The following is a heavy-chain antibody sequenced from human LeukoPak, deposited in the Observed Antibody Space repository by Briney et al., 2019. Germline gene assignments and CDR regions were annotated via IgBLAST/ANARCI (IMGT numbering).Heavy chain of an antibody. V-gene: IGHV4-31*03. CDR3: VREAEWELLPDAFDI. CDR2: IYYSGNT. Sequence: SETLSLTCTVSGGSISSGGYYWSWIRQHPGKGLEWIGYIYYSGNTYYNPSLKGRVAISVDTSKNQFSLKLSSVTAADTAVYYRVREAEWELLPDAFDIWGQGTMVTVSS. CDR1: GGSISSGGYY. D-gene: IGHD1-26*01. J-gene: IGHJ3*02.